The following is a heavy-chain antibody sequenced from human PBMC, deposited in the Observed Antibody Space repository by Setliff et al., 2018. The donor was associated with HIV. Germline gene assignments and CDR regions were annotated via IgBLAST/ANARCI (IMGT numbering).Heavy chain of an antibody. J-gene: IGHJ3*02. Sequence: TSEILSLTCTVSRGSISRYYWSWIRQPPGKGLEWIGYIYYTGTTKYNPSPKSRVTMSVDTSKNQLSLKLSSLTAADTAVYYCARDRPPSTVDMLGAFDRWGQGTMVTVSS. D-gene: IGHD4-17*01. CDR2: IYYTGTT. V-gene: IGHV4-59*01. CDR3: ARDRPPSTVDMLGAFDR. CDR1: RGSISRYY.